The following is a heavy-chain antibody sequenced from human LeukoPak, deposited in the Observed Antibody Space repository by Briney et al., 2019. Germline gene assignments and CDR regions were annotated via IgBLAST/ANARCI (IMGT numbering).Heavy chain of an antibody. CDR3: ASTAAGTYYYYMDV. D-gene: IGHD6-13*01. CDR1: GGSISSSSYY. Sequence: SETLSLTCTVSGGSISSSSYYWGWIRQPPGKGLEWMGSIYYSGSTYYNPSLKSRVTISVDTSKNQFSLKLSSVTAADTAVYYCASTAAGTYYYYMDVWGKGTTVTISS. J-gene: IGHJ6*03. CDR2: IYYSGST. V-gene: IGHV4-39*01.